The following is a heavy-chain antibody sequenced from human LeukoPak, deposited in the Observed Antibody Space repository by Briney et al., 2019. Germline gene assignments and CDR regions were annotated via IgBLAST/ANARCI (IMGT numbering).Heavy chain of an antibody. CDR1: GYTFTSYG. J-gene: IGHJ6*03. CDR2: ISAYNGNT. Sequence: ASVKVSCKASGYTFTSYGISCVRQAPGQGLEWMGWISAYNGNTNYAQKLQGRVTMTTDTSTSTAYMELRSLRSDDTAVYYCARDHRADVLRFLEWLLPPYYMDVWGKGTTVTVSS. D-gene: IGHD3-3*01. V-gene: IGHV1-18*01. CDR3: ARDHRADVLRFLEWLLPPYYMDV.